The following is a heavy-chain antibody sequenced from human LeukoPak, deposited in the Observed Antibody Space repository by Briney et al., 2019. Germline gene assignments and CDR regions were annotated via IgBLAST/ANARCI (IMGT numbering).Heavy chain of an antibody. D-gene: IGHD1-26*01. CDR3: ATEDFDGIVGPIDSFDV. V-gene: IGHV1-8*01. Sequence: ASVKVSCKASGYTFTSYDINWVRQATGQGLEWMGWMNPNSGNTGYAQTFQDRVTMTEDTSTGTAYMELSSLRSDDTAVYYCATEDFDGIVGPIDSFDVWGQGTMVTVSP. J-gene: IGHJ3*01. CDR2: MNPNSGNT. CDR1: GYTFTSYD.